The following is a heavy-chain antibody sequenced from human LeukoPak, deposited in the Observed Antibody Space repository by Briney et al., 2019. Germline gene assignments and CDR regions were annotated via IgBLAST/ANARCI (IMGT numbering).Heavy chain of an antibody. Sequence: GGSLRLSCAASGFTFSRFSMNWVRQAPGKGLEWVSSISGTNSDIYYADSVKGRFTISRDNTKNSLYLQMNSLRAEDTAVYYCARHYDSWSGFFLWGQGTLVTVSS. CDR2: ISGTNSDI. V-gene: IGHV3-21*01. CDR1: GFTFSRFS. D-gene: IGHD3-3*01. J-gene: IGHJ4*02. CDR3: ARHYDSWSGFFL.